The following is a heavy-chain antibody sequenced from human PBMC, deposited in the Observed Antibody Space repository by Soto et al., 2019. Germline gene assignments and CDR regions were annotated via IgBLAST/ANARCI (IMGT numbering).Heavy chain of an antibody. CDR1: GFTFSNFG. J-gene: IGHJ4*02. CDR3: GRDGRGSTLLDY. Sequence: QVQLVESGGGVIQPGRSLRLSCAASGFTFSNFGMHWVRQAPGKGLERVALIFSDGSETYNADSVKGRFTISRDNSKNTVYLLITSLRAEDTAVYYCGRDGRGSTLLDYWGQGTLVTVSS. CDR2: IFSDGSET. V-gene: IGHV3-33*01. D-gene: IGHD3-10*01.